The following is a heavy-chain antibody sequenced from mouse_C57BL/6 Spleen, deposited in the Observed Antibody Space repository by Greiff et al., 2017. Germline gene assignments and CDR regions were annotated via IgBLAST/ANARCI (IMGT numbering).Heavy chain of an antibody. CDR3: ARPGTSYGMDY. D-gene: IGHD5-1*01. CDR1: GFTFSDYG. V-gene: IGHV5-17*01. J-gene: IGHJ4*01. CDR2: ISSGSSTI. Sequence: EVQLVESGGGLVKPGGSLKLSCAASGFTFSDYGMHWVRQAPEKGLEWVAYISSGSSTIYYADTVKGRFTISRDNAKNTLFLQMTSLRSEDTAMYYCARPGTSYGMDYWGQGTSVTVSS.